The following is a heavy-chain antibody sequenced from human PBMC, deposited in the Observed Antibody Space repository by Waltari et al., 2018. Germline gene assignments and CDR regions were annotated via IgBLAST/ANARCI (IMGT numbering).Heavy chain of an antibody. J-gene: IGHJ5*02. CDR2: IYWNDDK. CDR3: AHGSIAARRNWFDP. CDR1: GFSLSTSGVG. V-gene: IGHV2-5*01. Sequence: QITLKESGPTLLKPTQTLTLTCTFSGFSLSTSGVGVGWIRQPPGKALEWLALIYWNDDKRYSPSLKSRLTITKDTSKNQVVLTMTNMDPVDTATYYCAHGSIAARRNWFDPWGQGTLVTVSS. D-gene: IGHD6-6*01.